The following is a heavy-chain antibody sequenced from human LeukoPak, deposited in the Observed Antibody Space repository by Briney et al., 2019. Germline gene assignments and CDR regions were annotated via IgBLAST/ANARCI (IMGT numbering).Heavy chain of an antibody. J-gene: IGHJ4*02. CDR3: ARGERYYDFWSGYYQPSSFDY. CDR1: GGTFSSYA. V-gene: IGHV1-69*05. CDR2: IIPIFGTA. D-gene: IGHD3-3*01. Sequence: ASVKVSCKASGGTFSSYAISWVRQAPGQGLEWMGRIIPIFGTANYAQKFQGRVTITTDESTNTAYMELSSLRSEDTAVYYCARGERYYDFWSGYYQPSSFDYWGQGTLVTVSS.